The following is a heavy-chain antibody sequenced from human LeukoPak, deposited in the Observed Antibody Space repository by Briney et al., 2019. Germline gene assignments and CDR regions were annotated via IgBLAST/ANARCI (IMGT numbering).Heavy chain of an antibody. CDR2: IYYSGST. CDR3: ARGVYCSGGSCYRVMSPLFDY. CDR1: GFTFSSYA. D-gene: IGHD2-15*01. J-gene: IGHJ4*02. Sequence: GSLRLSCAASGFTFSSYAMSWIRQPPGKGLEWIGYIYYSGSTNYNPSLKSRVTISVDTSKNQFSLKLSSVTAADTAVYYCARGVYCSGGSCYRVMSPLFDYWGQGTLVTVSS. V-gene: IGHV4-59*01.